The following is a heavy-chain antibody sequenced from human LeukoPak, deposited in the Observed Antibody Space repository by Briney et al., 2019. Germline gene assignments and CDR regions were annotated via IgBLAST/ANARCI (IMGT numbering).Heavy chain of an antibody. V-gene: IGHV5-51*01. D-gene: IGHD6-19*01. CDR1: GYSFTSYW. CDR2: IYPGDSDT. Sequence: GASLTISFKGSGYSFTSYWIGWVRQMPGKGLEWMGIIYPGDSDTRYIPSFQGQVTISADKSISTAYLQWSSLTASDTAMYYCARLRYSSGCSDYWGQGTLVTVSS. J-gene: IGHJ4*02. CDR3: ARLRYSSGCSDY.